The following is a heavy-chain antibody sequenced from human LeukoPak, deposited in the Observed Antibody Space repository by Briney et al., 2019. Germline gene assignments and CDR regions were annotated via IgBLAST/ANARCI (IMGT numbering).Heavy chain of an antibody. V-gene: IGHV3-15*01. CDR2: ITSKTDGGTT. Sequence: GGSLRLSCAASGFTFSNAWMSWVRQAPGKWLEWVGRITSKTDGGTTDYAAPVKGRFTISRDDSKNTLYLQMNSLKTEDTAVYYCTTRTLSIAVAGMDYFDYWGQETLVTVSS. J-gene: IGHJ4*02. CDR3: TTRTLSIAVAGMDYFDY. CDR1: GFTFSNAW. D-gene: IGHD6-19*01.